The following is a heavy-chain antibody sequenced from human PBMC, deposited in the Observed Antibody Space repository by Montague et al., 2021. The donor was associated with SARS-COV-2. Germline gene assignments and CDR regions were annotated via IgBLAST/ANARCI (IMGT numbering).Heavy chain of an antibody. J-gene: IGHJ4*02. Sequence: CAISGDSVSRNSAAWNWIRQSPSRGLEWLGRTYYRSKWYNDYAVSVKSRITINPDTSKNQISLQLNSATPEDTAVCYCARTSASSDYWGQGTLVTVSS. CDR1: GDSVSRNSAA. CDR2: TYYRSKWYN. D-gene: IGHD1-26*01. CDR3: ARTSASSDY. V-gene: IGHV6-1*01.